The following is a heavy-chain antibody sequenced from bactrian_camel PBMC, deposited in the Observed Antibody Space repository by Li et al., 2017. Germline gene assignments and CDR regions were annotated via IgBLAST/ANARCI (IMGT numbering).Heavy chain of an antibody. CDR2: ICSDGSA. CDR1: GDTSRIAN. CDR3: ATGAFSY. Sequence: QLVESGGGSVHSGGSLRLSCAASGDTSRIANRAWFRQATGKPREGVAGICSDGSATYSDSVKGRFTIYRDSGKKTLYLQMNSLIPEDTAMYYCATGAFSYWGQGTQVTVS. V-gene: IGHV3S53*01. J-gene: IGHJ6*01. D-gene: IGHD4*01.